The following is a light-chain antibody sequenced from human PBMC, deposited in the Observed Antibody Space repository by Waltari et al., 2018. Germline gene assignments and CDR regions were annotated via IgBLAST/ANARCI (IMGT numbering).Light chain of an antibody. CDR1: SSGVGSYNL. CDR2: EGS. J-gene: IGLJ3*02. V-gene: IGLV2-23*01. CDR3: FSYAGAV. Sequence: QSALTQPASVSGSPGQSITISCTGTSSGVGSYNLVSWYQQHPGKAPKLMIYEGSKRPAGVSNRFSGSKSGNTASLTISGLQAEDEADYYGFSYAGAVFGGGTKLTIL.